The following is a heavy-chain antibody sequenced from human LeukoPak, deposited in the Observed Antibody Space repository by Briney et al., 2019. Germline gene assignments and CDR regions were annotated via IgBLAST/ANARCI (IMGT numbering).Heavy chain of an antibody. CDR2: IYFSGST. Sequence: RPSETLSLTCTVSGVSISSSSYYWSWIRQPPGKGLEWIGYIYFSGSTNYNPSLKSRVTISVDTSKNQFSLKLSSVTAADTAVYYCARDVGVSRPNYYYYYGMDVWGQGTTVTVSS. CDR3: ARDVGVSRPNYYYYYGMDV. J-gene: IGHJ6*02. V-gene: IGHV4-61*01. D-gene: IGHD2-15*01. CDR1: GVSISSSSYY.